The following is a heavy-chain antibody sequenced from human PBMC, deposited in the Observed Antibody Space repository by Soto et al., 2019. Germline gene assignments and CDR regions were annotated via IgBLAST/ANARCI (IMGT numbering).Heavy chain of an antibody. CDR3: ARGGTVSFDY. J-gene: IGHJ4*02. CDR2: IYHSGST. Sequence: PSETLSLTCAVSGGSISSGGYSWSWIRQPPGKGLEWIGYIYHSGSTYYNPSLKSRVTISVDRSKNQFSLKLSSVTAADTAVYYCARGGTVSFDYWGQGTLVTVSS. D-gene: IGHD4-17*01. V-gene: IGHV4-30-2*01. CDR1: GGSISSGGYS.